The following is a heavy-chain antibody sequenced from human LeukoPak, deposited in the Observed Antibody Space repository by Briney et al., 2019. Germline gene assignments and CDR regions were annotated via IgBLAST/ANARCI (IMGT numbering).Heavy chain of an antibody. CDR1: GFTFSSYG. CDR3: AKDTYYDYVWGSYEIDY. CDR2: ISGSGGST. Sequence: GGSLRLPCAASGFTFSSYGMSWVRQAPGKGLEWVSAISGSGGSTYYADSVKGRFTISRDNSKNTLYLQMNSLRAEDTAVYYCAKDTYYDYVWGSYEIDYWGQGTLVTVSS. J-gene: IGHJ4*02. D-gene: IGHD3-16*01. V-gene: IGHV3-23*01.